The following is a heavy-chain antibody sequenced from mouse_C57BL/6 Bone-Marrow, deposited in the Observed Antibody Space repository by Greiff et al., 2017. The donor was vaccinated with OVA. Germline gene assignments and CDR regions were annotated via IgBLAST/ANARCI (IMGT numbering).Heavy chain of an antibody. CDR1: GFNIKNTY. J-gene: IGHJ4*01. V-gene: IGHV14-3*01. CDR3: ARGDFGSSDYSMDY. Sequence: VQLQQSVAELVRPGASVKLSCTASGFNIKNTYMHWVKQSPEQGLEWIGRIDPANDNTNYAPKLQGQVTMSGDTASNTVYLQLSSLSSEDAAVYCSARGDFGSSDYSMDYWGQGTSVTVSS. D-gene: IGHD1-1*01. CDR2: IDPANDNT.